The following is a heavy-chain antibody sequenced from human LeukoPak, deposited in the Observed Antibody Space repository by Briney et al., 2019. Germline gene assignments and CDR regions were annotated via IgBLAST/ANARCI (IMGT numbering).Heavy chain of an antibody. D-gene: IGHD5-12*01. J-gene: IGHJ4*02. CDR3: ARSGSGYNPIDF. Sequence: GASVKVSCKASGYPFTSYGFSWVRQAPGQGLEWMGWISPYNDDTRYEQTLQGRVTMTTDTSTSTVYMELRSLRSDDTAVYYCARSGSGYNPIDFWGQGTRVTVSS. CDR2: ISPYNDDT. V-gene: IGHV1-18*01. CDR1: GYPFTSYG.